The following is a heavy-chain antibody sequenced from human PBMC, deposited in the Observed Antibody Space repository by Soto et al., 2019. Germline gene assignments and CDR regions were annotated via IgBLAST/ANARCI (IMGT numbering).Heavy chain of an antibody. CDR3: AKDLFRYYYYMDV. Sequence: GGSLRLSCAASGFTFDDYAMHWVRQAPGKGLEWVSGISWNSGSIGYADSVKGRFTISRDNAKNSLYLQMNSLRAEDTALYYCAKDLFRYYYYMDVWGKGTTVTVSS. J-gene: IGHJ6*03. CDR1: GFTFDDYA. CDR2: ISWNSGSI. D-gene: IGHD3-3*01. V-gene: IGHV3-9*01.